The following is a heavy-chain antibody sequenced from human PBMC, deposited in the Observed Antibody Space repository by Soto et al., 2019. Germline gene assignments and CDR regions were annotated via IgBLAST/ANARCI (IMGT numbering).Heavy chain of an antibody. CDR1: GFTFSGYS. V-gene: IGHV3-48*04. D-gene: IGHD4-17*01. CDR2: IGSTGSVT. CDR3: ARARPTSGTAYGLDI. J-gene: IGHJ3*02. Sequence: EVQLVESGGGLVQPGGSLRLSCAVSGFTFSGYSFNWVRQAPGRGLEWVSFIGSTGSVTHYADSVMGRFTISRDNARNSLYLHMASLRTCHTAVDRCARARPTSGTAYGLDIWGQGTVVTVSS.